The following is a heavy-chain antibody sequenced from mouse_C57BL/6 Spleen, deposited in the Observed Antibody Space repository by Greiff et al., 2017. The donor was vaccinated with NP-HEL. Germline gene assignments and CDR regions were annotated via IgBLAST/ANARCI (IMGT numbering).Heavy chain of an antibody. CDR2: IYPGSGST. V-gene: IGHV1-55*01. Sequence: VQLQQPGAELVKPGASVKMSCKASGYTFTSYWITWVKQRPGQGLEWIGDIYPGSGSTDYNEKFKSKATLTVDTSSSTAYMKLSSLTSEDSEVYYCASGWDDGPADYWGQGTPLTVSS. CDR3: ASGWDDGPADY. CDR1: GYTFTSYW. J-gene: IGHJ2*01. D-gene: IGHD2-3*01.